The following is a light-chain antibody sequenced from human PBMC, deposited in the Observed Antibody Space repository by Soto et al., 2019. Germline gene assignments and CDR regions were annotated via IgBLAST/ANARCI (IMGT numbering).Light chain of an antibody. Sequence: QSALTQPASVSGSPGQSITISCTGTSSYVGSYNLVSWYQQHPGKAPKLMIYEVSKRPSGVSNRFSGSKSGNTASLTISGRQAEDEADYYCCSYAGSSAYVFGTGTKVTVL. V-gene: IGLV2-23*02. CDR3: CSYAGSSAYV. CDR1: SSYVGSYNL. J-gene: IGLJ1*01. CDR2: EVS.